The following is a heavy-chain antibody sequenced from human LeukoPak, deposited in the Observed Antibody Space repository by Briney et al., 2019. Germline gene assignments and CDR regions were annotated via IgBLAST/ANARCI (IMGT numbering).Heavy chain of an antibody. J-gene: IGHJ5*02. CDR1: GGSISSGGYH. D-gene: IGHD4-11*01. CDR2: IYYSGST. V-gene: IGHV4-31*03. Sequence: SQTLSLTCTVSGGSISSGGYHWGWIRQHPGKGLEWIGYIYYSGSTYYNPSLKSRVTISVDTSKNQFSLKLSSVTAADTAMYYCARASKEGYMTTAYNWFDPWGQGTLVTVSS. CDR3: ARASKEGYMTTAYNWFDP.